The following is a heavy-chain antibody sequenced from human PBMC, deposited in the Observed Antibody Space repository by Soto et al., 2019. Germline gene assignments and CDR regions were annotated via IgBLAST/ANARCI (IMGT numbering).Heavy chain of an antibody. CDR1: GFTFDDYA. Sequence: LRLSCAASGFTFDDYAMHWVRQVPGKGLEWVSGINWNSGSIGYADSVKGRFAISRDNAKNSLHLQMNSLRAEDTAFYYCVKDESINWYSGHFRHWGQGTLVTVSS. D-gene: IGHD6-13*01. J-gene: IGHJ1*01. CDR3: VKDESINWYSGHFRH. V-gene: IGHV3-9*01. CDR2: INWNSGSI.